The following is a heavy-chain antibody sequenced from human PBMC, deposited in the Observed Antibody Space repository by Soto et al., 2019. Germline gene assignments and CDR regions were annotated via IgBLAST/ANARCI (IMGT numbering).Heavy chain of an antibody. CDR3: ARDMGGSPDYYYYYGMDV. CDR1: GYTFTSYG. V-gene: IGHV1-18*04. CDR2: ISAYNGNT. Sequence: ASLKVSCKASGYTFTSYGISWVRQAPGQGLEWMGWISAYNGNTNYAQKLQGRVTMTTDTSTSTAYMELRSLRSDDTAVYYCARDMGGSPDYYYYYGMDVWGQGTTVTVSS. J-gene: IGHJ6*02. D-gene: IGHD1-26*01.